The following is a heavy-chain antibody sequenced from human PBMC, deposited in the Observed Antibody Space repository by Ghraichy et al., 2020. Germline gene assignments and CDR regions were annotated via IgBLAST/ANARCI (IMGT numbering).Heavy chain of an antibody. CDR3: ARGLYCSGGSCYPLPSAPWFDP. J-gene: IGHJ5*02. D-gene: IGHD2-15*01. Sequence: SQTLSLTCAISGDSVSSNSAAWNWIRQSPSRGLEWLGRTYYRSKWYNDYAVSVKSRITINPDTSKNQFSLQLNSVTPEDTAVYYCARGLYCSGGSCYPLPSAPWFDPWGQGTLVTVSS. CDR2: TYYRSKWYN. V-gene: IGHV6-1*01. CDR1: GDSVSSNSAA.